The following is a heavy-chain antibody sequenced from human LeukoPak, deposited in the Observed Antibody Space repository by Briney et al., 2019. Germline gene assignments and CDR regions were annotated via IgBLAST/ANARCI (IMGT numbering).Heavy chain of an antibody. Sequence: PGGSLRLSCAASGFTFSSYAMSWVRQAPGKGLEWVSVISGSGGTTHYADSVKGWFTISRDNSKNTVDLQMNSLRADDTAVYYCVKESGYFDYWGQGTLVTVSS. D-gene: IGHD2-15*01. CDR3: VKESGYFDY. J-gene: IGHJ4*02. V-gene: IGHV3-23*01. CDR1: GFTFSSYA. CDR2: ISGSGGTT.